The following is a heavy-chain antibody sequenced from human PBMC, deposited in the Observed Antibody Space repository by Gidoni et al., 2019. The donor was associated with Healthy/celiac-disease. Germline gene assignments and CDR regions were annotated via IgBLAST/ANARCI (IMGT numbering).Heavy chain of an antibody. CDR1: GFTFSSYD. Sequence: EVQLVESGGGLVQPGGSLRLSCAASGFTFSSYDMHWVRQATGKGLEWVSAIGTAGDTYYPGSVKGRFTISRENAKNSLYLQMNSLRAEDTAVYYCARGLGGSSHEQDWFDPWGQGTLVTVSS. CDR3: ARGLGGSSHEQDWFDP. D-gene: IGHD6-6*01. J-gene: IGHJ5*02. CDR2: IGTAGDT. V-gene: IGHV3-13*01.